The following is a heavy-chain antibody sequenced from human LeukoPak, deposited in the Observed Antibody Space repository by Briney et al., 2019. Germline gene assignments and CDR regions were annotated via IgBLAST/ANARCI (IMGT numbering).Heavy chain of an antibody. CDR1: GYTFTGYY. V-gene: IGHV1-2*02. CDR3: ARDMDSSGQGADP. J-gene: IGHJ5*02. CDR2: INPNSGGT. D-gene: IGHD3-22*01. Sequence: ASVKVSCKASGYTFTGYYMHWVRQAPGQGLEWMGWINPNSGGTNYAQKFQGRVTMTRDTSISTAYMELSRLRSDDTAVYYCARDMDSSGQGADPWGQGTLVTVSS.